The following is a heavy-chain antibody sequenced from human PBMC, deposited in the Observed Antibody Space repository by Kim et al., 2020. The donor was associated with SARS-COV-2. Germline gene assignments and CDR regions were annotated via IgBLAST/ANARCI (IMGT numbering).Heavy chain of an antibody. J-gene: IGHJ5*02. CDR3: AKDRRVNWFDP. D-gene: IGHD6-13*01. V-gene: IGHV3-23*01. CDR2: T. Sequence: TYYAASVKGRFTISRDNSKNTLYLQMNSLRAEDTAVYYCAKDRRVNWFDPWGQGTLVTVSS.